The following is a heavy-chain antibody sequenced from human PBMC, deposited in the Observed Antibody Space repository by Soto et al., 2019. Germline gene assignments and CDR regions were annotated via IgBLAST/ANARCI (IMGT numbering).Heavy chain of an antibody. CDR3: ARDSSCSGGDCYSPDWFDT. Sequence: XGSLRLSCAASGFAFITYEMNWVRQTPGKGLDWVAYITTSGDTVYYADSVKGRFTLSRDNAENSLSLQMNSLRADDTAVYFCARDSSCSGGDCYSPDWFDTWGQGALVTVSS. D-gene: IGHD2-21*01. J-gene: IGHJ5*02. CDR1: GFAFITYE. V-gene: IGHV3-48*03. CDR2: ITTSGDTV.